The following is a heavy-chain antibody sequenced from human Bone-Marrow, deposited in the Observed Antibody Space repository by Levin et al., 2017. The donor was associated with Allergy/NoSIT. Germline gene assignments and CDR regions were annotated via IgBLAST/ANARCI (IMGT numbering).Heavy chain of an antibody. D-gene: IGHD2-8*01. CDR2: IHYSGTT. J-gene: IGHJ4*02. Sequence: KTSETLSLTCTVSVGSMSSYYWAWIRQPPGKGLEWIGEIHYSGTTNYNPSLKSRVTISVDTSKNMFSLKMTSVTAADTAVYYCARSSTNGLCYNYWGQGSLVTVSS. V-gene: IGHV4-59*01. CDR3: ARSSTNGLCYNY. CDR1: VGSMSSYY.